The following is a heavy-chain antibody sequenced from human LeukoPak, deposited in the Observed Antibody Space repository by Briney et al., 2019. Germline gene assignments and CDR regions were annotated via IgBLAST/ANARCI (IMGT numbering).Heavy chain of an antibody. CDR2: ISWNSGTI. Sequence: GGSLRLSCAASGFTFDDYAMHWVRQAPGKGLEWVSGISWNSGTIGYADSVKGRFTISRDNAKNSLYLQMNSPRAEDTALYYCAKDRRNYGDYASAFDTWGQGTMVTVSS. V-gene: IGHV3-9*01. D-gene: IGHD4-17*01. CDR3: AKDRRNYGDYASAFDT. J-gene: IGHJ3*02. CDR1: GFTFDDYA.